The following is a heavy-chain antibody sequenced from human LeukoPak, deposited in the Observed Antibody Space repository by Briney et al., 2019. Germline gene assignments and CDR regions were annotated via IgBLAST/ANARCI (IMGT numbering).Heavy chain of an antibody. CDR1: GFTFSIYS. CDR3: AKDHGAAYYYYYGMDV. CDR2: ISSSSSYT. D-gene: IGHD3-10*01. Sequence: GGSLRLSCAASGFTFSIYSMNWVRQAPGKGLEWVSSISSSSSYTYYADSVKGRFTVSRDNAKDSLYLQINSLRAEDTAVYYCAKDHGAAYYYYYGMDVWGQGTTVTVSS. V-gene: IGHV3-21*01. J-gene: IGHJ6*02.